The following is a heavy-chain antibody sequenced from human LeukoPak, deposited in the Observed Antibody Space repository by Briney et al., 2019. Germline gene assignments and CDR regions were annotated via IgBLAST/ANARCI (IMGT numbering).Heavy chain of an antibody. CDR1: GFTFSSYE. J-gene: IGHJ4*02. D-gene: IGHD6-19*01. CDR2: ISSSGSTI. Sequence: PGGSLRLSCAASGFTFSSYEMNWVRQAPGKGLEWVSYISSSGSTIYYADSVKGRFTISRDNAKNSLYLQMNSLRAEDTAAYFCASQFWWAAVAGTTLDYWGQGTLVTVSS. CDR3: ASQFWWAAVAGTTLDY. V-gene: IGHV3-48*03.